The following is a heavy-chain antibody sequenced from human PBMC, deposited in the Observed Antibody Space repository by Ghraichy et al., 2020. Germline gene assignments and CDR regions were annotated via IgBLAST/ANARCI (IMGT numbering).Heavy chain of an antibody. D-gene: IGHD1-26*01. V-gene: IGHV3-7*01. Sequence: GSLRLSCVGSEFSFNKFWMSWVRQAPGKGLEWVASIKQGGGEKHYADSLKGRIAISRDNTQNSLFLQLDSLRVDDTAVYYCARARGGWCTTTNCFAEYAEYWGEGTLVTVCS. CDR1: EFSFNKFW. CDR3: ARARGGWCTTTNCFAEYAEY. CDR2: IKQGGGEK. J-gene: IGHJ4*02.